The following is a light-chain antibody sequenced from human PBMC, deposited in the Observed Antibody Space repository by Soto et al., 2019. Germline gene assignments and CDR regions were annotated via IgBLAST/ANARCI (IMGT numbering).Light chain of an antibody. J-gene: IGLJ1*01. Sequence: QCALTQPASVSGSAGQSITISCTGTSSDVGGYNYVSWYQQHPGKAPKLMIYEVSNRPSGVSHRFSGTKSGNTASLTISGLQAEDEADYYFSSYTSSSTQVFGTGTTVTVL. CDR3: SSYTSSSTQV. V-gene: IGLV2-14*01. CDR1: SSDVGGYNY. CDR2: EVS.